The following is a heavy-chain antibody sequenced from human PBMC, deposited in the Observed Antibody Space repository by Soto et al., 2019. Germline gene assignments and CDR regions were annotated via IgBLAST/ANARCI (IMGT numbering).Heavy chain of an antibody. Sequence: ETLSLTCTVSGGSISSYYWSWIRQPPGKGLEWIGYIYYSGSTNYNPSLKSRVTISVDTSKNQFSLKLSSVTAADTAVYYCARQKRGYCSGGSCYREFDYWGQGTLVTVSS. CDR3: ARQKRGYCSGGSCYREFDY. D-gene: IGHD2-15*01. V-gene: IGHV4-59*08. J-gene: IGHJ4*02. CDR2: IYYSGST. CDR1: GGSISSYY.